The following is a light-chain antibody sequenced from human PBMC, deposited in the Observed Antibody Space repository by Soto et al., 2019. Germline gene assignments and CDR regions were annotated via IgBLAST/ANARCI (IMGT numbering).Light chain of an antibody. J-gene: IGLJ1*01. CDR2: DDN. Sequence: VLTQPPSVSAAPGQKVTISCSGSSSNIGGNSVSWYQQLPGTAPRLLIYDDNKRPSGIPDRFSGSKSGTSATLGITGFQTGDEADYYCGSWDSSLSAYVYGTATNVTV. V-gene: IGLV1-51*01. CDR3: GSWDSSLSAYV. CDR1: SSNIGGNS.